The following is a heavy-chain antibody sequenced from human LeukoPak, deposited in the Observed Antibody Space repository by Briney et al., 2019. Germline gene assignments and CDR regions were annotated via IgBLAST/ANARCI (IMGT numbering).Heavy chain of an antibody. V-gene: IGHV4-39*07. Sequence: SETLSLTCTVSGVSISSSYSYWGWIRQPPGMGLEWIGSIYYTGNTYYNPSLKSRVTISVDTSKNQFSLKLSSVTAADTAVYYCARNLEVAVSPDYWGQGTLVTVSS. D-gene: IGHD6-19*01. CDR3: ARNLEVAVSPDY. J-gene: IGHJ4*02. CDR2: IYYTGNT. CDR1: GVSISSSYSY.